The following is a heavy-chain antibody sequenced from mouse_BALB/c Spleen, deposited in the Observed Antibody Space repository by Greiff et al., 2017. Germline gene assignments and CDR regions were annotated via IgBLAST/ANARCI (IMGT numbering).Heavy chain of an antibody. Sequence: VQLQQSGPGLVQPSQSLSITCTVSGFSLTSYGVHWVRQSPGKGLEWLGVIWSGGSTDYNAAFISRLSISKDNSKSQVFFKMNSLQANDTALYYCATYYYGSSSHYWYFDVWGAGTTVTVSS. J-gene: IGHJ1*01. CDR2: IWSGGST. D-gene: IGHD1-1*01. CDR1: GFSLTSYG. CDR3: ATYYYGSSSHYWYFDV. V-gene: IGHV2-2*02.